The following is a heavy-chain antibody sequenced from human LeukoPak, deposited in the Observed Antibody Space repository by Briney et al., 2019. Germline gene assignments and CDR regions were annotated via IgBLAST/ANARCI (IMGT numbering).Heavy chain of an antibody. J-gene: IGHJ4*02. D-gene: IGHD3-10*01. CDR1: GGSFSGYY. V-gene: IGHV4-34*01. Sequence: SETLSLTCAVYGGSFSGYYWSWIRQPPGKGLEWIGEINHSGSTNYNPSLKSRVTISVDTSKNQFSLKLSSVTAADTAVYYCARGRFGYGSYWGQGTLVTVSS. CDR3: ARGRFGYGSY. CDR2: INHSGST.